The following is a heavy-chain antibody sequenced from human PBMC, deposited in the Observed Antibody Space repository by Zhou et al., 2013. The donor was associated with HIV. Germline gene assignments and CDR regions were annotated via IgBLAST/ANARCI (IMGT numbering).Heavy chain of an antibody. CDR3: ARGRGQDFXEVIAGFLDS. CDR2: IYHTGGT. V-gene: IGHV4-34*02. J-gene: IGHJ5*01. CDR1: GGSFSDYS. D-gene: IGHD3-16*01. Sequence: QVQLQQWGAGLLKPSETLSLTCAVYGGSFSDYSWTWLRQSPDKGLEWIGEIYHTGGTNYNPSLQSRVALSADKSKNQFSLKLFSVTAADTAIYYCARGRGQDFXEVIAGFLDSWGQGTPRHRLL.